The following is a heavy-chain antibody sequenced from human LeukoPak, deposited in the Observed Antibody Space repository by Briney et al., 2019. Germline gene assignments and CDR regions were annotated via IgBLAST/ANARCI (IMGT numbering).Heavy chain of an antibody. V-gene: IGHV3-23*01. Sequence: GGSLRLSCAASGFTFSSYAMSWVRQAPGKGLEWVSAISGSGGSTYYADSVKGRFTISRDNPKNTLYLQMNSLRAEDTAVYYCAKAVNGYSSGWYHYYFDYWGQGTLVTVSS. CDR1: GFTFSSYA. CDR3: AKAVNGYSSGWYHYYFDY. J-gene: IGHJ4*02. CDR2: ISGSGGST. D-gene: IGHD6-19*01.